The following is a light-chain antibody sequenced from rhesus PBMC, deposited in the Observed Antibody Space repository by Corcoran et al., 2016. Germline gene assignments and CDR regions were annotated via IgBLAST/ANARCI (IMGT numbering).Light chain of an antibody. CDR2: SAS. CDR3: QQFKSYLS. J-gene: IGKJ2*01. CDR1: QSINNY. V-gene: IGKV1-41*01. Sequence: DIQMTQSPSSLSASVGDRVTITCMASQSINNYLNWYQQEPGKAPKLLIYSASSLQSGVPSRFSGSGSGTEFTLTISSLQPEDSATYYCQQFKSYLSFGQGTKVEIK.